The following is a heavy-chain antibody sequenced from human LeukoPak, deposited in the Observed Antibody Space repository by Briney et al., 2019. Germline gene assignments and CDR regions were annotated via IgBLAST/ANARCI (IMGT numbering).Heavy chain of an antibody. CDR1: GFTFSNYW. CDR3: ARDKIVGATHFDY. Sequence: GGSLRLSCAAPGFTFSNYWMSWVRQAPGKGLEWVANIKQDGSEKYYVDSVEGRFTISRDNAKNSLYLQMNSLRVEDTAVYYCARDKIVGATHFDYWGQGTLVTVSS. CDR2: IKQDGSEK. J-gene: IGHJ4*02. V-gene: IGHV3-7*01. D-gene: IGHD1-26*01.